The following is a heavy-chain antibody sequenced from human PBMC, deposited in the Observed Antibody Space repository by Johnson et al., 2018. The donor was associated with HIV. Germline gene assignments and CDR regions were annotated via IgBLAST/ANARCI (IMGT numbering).Heavy chain of an antibody. CDR3: ARFLGYYDSNGYYFGDGFDV. V-gene: IGHV3-20*04. J-gene: IGHJ3*01. D-gene: IGHD3-22*01. CDR2: INWDGENT. Sequence: MQLGESGGSVVRRGGSLRLSCIASGFTLDDYGMSWVRQVPGKGMEWVSGINWDGENTGYADSLKGRVTISRDNAKNSLYLQMNSLEAEDTALYYCARFLGYYDSNGYYFGDGFDVWVLGTMVTVSS. CDR1: GFTLDDYG.